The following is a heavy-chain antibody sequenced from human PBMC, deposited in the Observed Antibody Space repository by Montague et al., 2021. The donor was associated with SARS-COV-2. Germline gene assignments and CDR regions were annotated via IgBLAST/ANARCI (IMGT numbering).Heavy chain of an antibody. D-gene: IGHD3-10*01. J-gene: IGHJ4*02. CDR3: ARDVRYYYDQ. CDR1: GGSMSSYH. Sequence: SETLSLTCSVSGGSMSSYHWVWIRQPPGKGLEWIGYASYRGSTNXXLSLKSRVTISLDTSKNRFSLRVTSVTAADTAVYYCARDVRYYYDQWGQGILVTVSS. CDR2: ASYRGST. V-gene: IGHV4-59*01.